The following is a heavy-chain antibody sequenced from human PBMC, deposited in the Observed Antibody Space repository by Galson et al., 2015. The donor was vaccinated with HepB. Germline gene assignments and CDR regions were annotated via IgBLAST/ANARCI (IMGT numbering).Heavy chain of an antibody. CDR2: ISSSGTPK. J-gene: IGHJ6*03. D-gene: IGHD2-2*01. V-gene: IGHV3-48*04. Sequence: LRLSCAASGFTFRNFGIHWVRQAPGKGLEWVSYISSSGTPKYCADSVKGRFTISRDNANNSLFLQTNSLRGEDTAVYYCVRTPGYCSTTSCYWGYYYYYMDVWGKGTTVTVSS. CDR3: VRTPGYCSTTSCYWGYYYYYMDV. CDR1: GFTFRNFG.